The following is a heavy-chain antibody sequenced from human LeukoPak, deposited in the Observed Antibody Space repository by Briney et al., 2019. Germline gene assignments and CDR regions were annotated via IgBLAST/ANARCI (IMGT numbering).Heavy chain of an antibody. Sequence: PGGSLRLSCAASGFTFSSCSMNWVRQAPGKGLEWVSYISGSGSTIYYADSVKGRFTISRDNAKNSLYLQMNSLRAEDTAVYYCASERGRYGDYDYWGQGTLVTVSS. CDR3: ASERGRYGDYDY. D-gene: IGHD4-17*01. CDR2: ISGSGSTI. CDR1: GFTFSSCS. V-gene: IGHV3-48*04. J-gene: IGHJ4*02.